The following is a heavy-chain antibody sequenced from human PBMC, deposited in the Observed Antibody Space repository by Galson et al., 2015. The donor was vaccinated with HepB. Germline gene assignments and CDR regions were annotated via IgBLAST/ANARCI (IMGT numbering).Heavy chain of an antibody. CDR3: TTDVYFSSYWSWLDP. Sequence: SLRLSCAASGFTFNNAWMNWVRQAPGKGLEWVGRIKSKTDGATTECAAPVKGRFTISRDDSRNTLYLQMNSLRTDDTAVYYCTTDVYFSSYWSWLDPWGQGTLVTVSS. J-gene: IGHJ5*02. CDR1: GFTFNNAW. V-gene: IGHV3-15*01. CDR2: IKSKTDGATT. D-gene: IGHD2-2*01.